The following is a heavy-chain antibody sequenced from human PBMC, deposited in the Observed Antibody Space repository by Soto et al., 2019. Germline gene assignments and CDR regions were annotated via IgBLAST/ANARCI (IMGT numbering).Heavy chain of an antibody. CDR1: GGSISSYY. D-gene: IGHD4-17*01. CDR2: IYYSGST. J-gene: IGHJ4*02. V-gene: IGHV4-59*01. CDR3: ARIATIDYGDYVNLDY. Sequence: ETLSLTCTVSGGSISSYYWSWIRQPPGKGLEWIGYIYYSGSTNYNPSLKSRVTISVDTSKNQFSLKLSSVTAADTAVYYCARIATIDYGDYVNLDYWGQGTLVTVSS.